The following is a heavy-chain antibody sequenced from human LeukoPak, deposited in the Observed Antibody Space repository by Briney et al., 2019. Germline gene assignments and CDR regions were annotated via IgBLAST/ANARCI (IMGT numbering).Heavy chain of an antibody. J-gene: IGHJ6*02. CDR1: GGPISSSSYY. Sequence: SETLSLTCTVSGGPISSSSYYWGWIRQPPGKGLEWIGSIYYSGSTYYNPSLKSRVTISVDTSKNQFSLKLSSVTATDTAVYHCARQPRNYYGMDVWGQGTTVTVSS. CDR3: ARQPRNYYGMDV. CDR2: IYYSGST. V-gene: IGHV4-39*01.